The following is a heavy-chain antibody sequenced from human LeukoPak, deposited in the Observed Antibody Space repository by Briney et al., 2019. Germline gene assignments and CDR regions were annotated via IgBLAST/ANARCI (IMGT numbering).Heavy chain of an antibody. J-gene: IGHJ6*02. D-gene: IGHD2-15*01. CDR3: ARLLGYCSGGSCYRYYYYYYGMDV. V-gene: IGHV4-59*08. CDR2: IYYSGST. CDR1: GGSISSHF. Sequence: SETLSLTCTVSGGSISSHFWSWVRQPPGKGLEWIGSIYYSGSTNYNPSLKSRVTISVDTSKNQFSLKLSSVTAADTAVYYCARLLGYCSGGSCYRYYYYYYGMDVWGQGTTVTVSS.